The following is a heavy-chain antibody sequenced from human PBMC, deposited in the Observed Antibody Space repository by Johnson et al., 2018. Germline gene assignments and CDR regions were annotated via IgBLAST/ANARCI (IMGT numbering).Heavy chain of an antibody. Sequence: LVQSGGSLRLXCAASGLXFSNYNMNWVRQAPGQALEWVSSITSSSRYIYSADSVKGRFTISRDNAKNSLYLQMTSLRAEDTAVYYCARGGDLDYYYHMDVWGKGTTVIVSS. D-gene: IGHD3-16*01. CDR3: ARGGDLDYYYHMDV. CDR1: GLXFSNYN. V-gene: IGHV3-21*01. CDR2: ITSSSRYI. J-gene: IGHJ6*03.